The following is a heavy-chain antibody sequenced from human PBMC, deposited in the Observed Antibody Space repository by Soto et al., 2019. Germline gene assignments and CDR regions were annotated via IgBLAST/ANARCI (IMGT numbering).Heavy chain of an antibody. D-gene: IGHD1-26*01. CDR2: IGASGDGT. CDR3: AVRKTGSYFDY. V-gene: IGHV3-23*01. CDR1: STSSYY. Sequence: STSSYYWAWVRQAPGKGLEWVSGIGASGDGTYYADSVKGRFIISRDNFKNTLHLQMNSLRAEDTAVYYCAVRKTGSYFDYWGQGTLVTVSS. J-gene: IGHJ4*02.